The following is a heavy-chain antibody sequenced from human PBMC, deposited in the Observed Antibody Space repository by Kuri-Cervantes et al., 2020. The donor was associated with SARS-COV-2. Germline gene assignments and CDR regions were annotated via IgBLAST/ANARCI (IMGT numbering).Heavy chain of an antibody. J-gene: IGHJ4*02. D-gene: IGHD3/OR15-3a*01. V-gene: IGHV4-59*01. CDR2: VSYNGAT. CDR3: SGRVDFSSVAY. CDR1: GDSITNYY. Sequence: SETLSLTCTVSGDSITNYYLTWIRQPPGKGLEWIGYVSYNGATAYNPSLKSRVTMSLDTSKNQFSLRLSSVTAADTAVYYCSGRVDFSSVAYWGQGTLVTVSS.